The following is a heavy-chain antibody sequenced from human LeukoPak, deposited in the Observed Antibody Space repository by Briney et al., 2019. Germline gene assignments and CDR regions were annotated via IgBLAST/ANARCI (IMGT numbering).Heavy chain of an antibody. V-gene: IGHV4-59*01. J-gene: IGHJ3*02. CDR1: GGSMNIYH. CDR3: ARGIFGMVINGFDI. Sequence: SETLSLTCTVSGGSMNIYHWSWIRQPPGKGLEWIGYMFYSGSSFYNPSLKSRLTISEDTSKNQFSLRLSSVTAADTAVYYCARGIFGMVINGFDIWGQGTMVTVSS. CDR2: MFYSGSS. D-gene: IGHD3-3*01.